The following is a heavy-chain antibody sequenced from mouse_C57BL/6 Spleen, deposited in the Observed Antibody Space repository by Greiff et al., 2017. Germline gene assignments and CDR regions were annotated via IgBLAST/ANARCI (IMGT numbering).Heavy chain of an antibody. CDR2: IYPGSGST. V-gene: IGHV1-55*01. Sequence: QVQLQQSGAELVKPGASVKMSCKASGYTFTSYWITWVKQRPGQGLEWIGDIYPGSGSTNYNEKFKSKATLTVDTSSSTAYMQLSSLTSEDSAVYYCARETTVVAPLFDYWGQGTTLTVSS. D-gene: IGHD1-1*01. CDR3: ARETTVVAPLFDY. CDR1: GYTFTSYW. J-gene: IGHJ2*01.